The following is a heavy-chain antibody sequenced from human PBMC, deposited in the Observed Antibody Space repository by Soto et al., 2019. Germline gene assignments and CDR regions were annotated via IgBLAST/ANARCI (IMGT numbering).Heavy chain of an antibody. J-gene: IGHJ6*03. V-gene: IGHV1-69*08. D-gene: IGHD5-18*01. Sequence: QVQLVQSGAEVKKPGSSVKVSCKASGGTFSSYTISWVRQAPGQGLEWMGRIIPILGIANYAQKFQGRVTITADKSTSTAYMELSSLRSEDTAVYYCAREDTSYHYMDVWGKGTTVTVSS. CDR2: IIPILGIA. CDR3: AREDTSYHYMDV. CDR1: GGTFSSYT.